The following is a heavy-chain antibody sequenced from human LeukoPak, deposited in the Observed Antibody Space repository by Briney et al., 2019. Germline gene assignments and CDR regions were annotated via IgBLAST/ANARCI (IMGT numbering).Heavy chain of an antibody. Sequence: SETLSLTCAVYGGSFSGYYWSWIRQPPGKGLEWIGEINHSGSTNFNPSLKSRVTISVDTSKNQFSLNLSSMTAADTAVYYCARSRLHPIIFDYWGQGALVTVSS. CDR3: ARSRLHPIIFDY. J-gene: IGHJ4*02. CDR1: GGSFSGYY. D-gene: IGHD5-24*01. CDR2: INHSGST. V-gene: IGHV4-34*01.